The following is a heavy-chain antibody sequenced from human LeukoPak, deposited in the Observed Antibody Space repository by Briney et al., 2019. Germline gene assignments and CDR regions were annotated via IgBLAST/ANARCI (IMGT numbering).Heavy chain of an antibody. V-gene: IGHV4-39*07. CDR2: MHSSGST. CDR3: AREMYDSGGYRVSYFDY. CDR1: GPSISSTIYY. J-gene: IGHJ4*02. D-gene: IGHD3-22*01. Sequence: SETLSLTCTVSGPSISSTIYYWGWIRQPPGKGLEWLGSMHSSGSTYYNPSLRSRVTISIDTSKNQFSLKLSSVTAADTAVYYCAREMYDSGGYRVSYFDYWGQGTLVTVSS.